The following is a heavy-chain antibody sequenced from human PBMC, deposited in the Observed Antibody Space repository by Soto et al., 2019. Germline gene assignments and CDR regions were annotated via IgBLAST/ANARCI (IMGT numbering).Heavy chain of an antibody. CDR1: GFTFDDYT. D-gene: IGHD6-19*01. CDR3: AKDRTRYSSGKYYFDY. J-gene: IGHJ4*02. Sequence: GGSLRLSCAASGFTFDDYTMHWVRQAPGKGLEWVSLISWDGGSTYYADSVKGRFTISRDNSKNSLYLQMNSLRTEDTALYYCAKDRTRYSSGKYYFDYWGQGTLVTVSS. V-gene: IGHV3-43*01. CDR2: ISWDGGST.